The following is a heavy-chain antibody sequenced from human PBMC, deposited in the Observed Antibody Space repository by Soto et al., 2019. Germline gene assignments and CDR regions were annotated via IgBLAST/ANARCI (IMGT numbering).Heavy chain of an antibody. J-gene: IGHJ4*02. CDR3: ARTRRETLFDY. V-gene: IGHV1-2*02. Sequence: XSXKVSCKASGYTXTGYYMPCVRQAPGQGLEWMGWINPNSGGTNYAQKFQGRVTITRDTSISTAYMELIRLRSDNTAVYYCARTRRETLFDYWGQGTLVTVSP. CDR1: GYTXTGYY. CDR2: INPNSGGT.